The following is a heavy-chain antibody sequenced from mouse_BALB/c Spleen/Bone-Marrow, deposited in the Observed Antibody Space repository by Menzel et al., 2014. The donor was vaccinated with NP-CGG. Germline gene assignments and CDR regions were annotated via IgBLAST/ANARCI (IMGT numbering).Heavy chain of an antibody. Sequence: EVKVEESGGGLVKSGGSLKLSCAASGFTFNSYGMSWVRQTPEKRLEWVATISGGGSYTFYPDSVKGRFTISRDKAKNNLSLQLSSLRSEDTALYYCARHAYYDQTEVSFVYWGQGTLVTVSA. V-gene: IGHV5-9-2*01. CDR2: ISGGGSYT. CDR3: ARHAYYDQTEVSFVY. CDR1: GFTFNSYG. D-gene: IGHD2-4*01. J-gene: IGHJ3*01.